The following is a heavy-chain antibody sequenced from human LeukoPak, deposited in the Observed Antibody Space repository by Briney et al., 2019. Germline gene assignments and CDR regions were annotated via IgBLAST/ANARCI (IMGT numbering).Heavy chain of an antibody. V-gene: IGHV1-8*01. CDR2: MNPNSGNT. Sequence: ASVKVSCKASGYTFTSYDINWVRQATGQGLEWMGWMNPNSGNTGYAQKFQGRVTMTRNTSISTAYMELSSLRSEDTAVYYCARGRSLHYDSSGYYQNWFDPWGQGTLVTVSS. CDR3: ARGRSLHYDSSGYYQNWFDP. J-gene: IGHJ5*02. D-gene: IGHD3-22*01. CDR1: GYTFTSYD.